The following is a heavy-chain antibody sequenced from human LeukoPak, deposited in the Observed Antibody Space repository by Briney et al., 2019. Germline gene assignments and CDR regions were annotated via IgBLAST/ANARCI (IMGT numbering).Heavy chain of an antibody. D-gene: IGHD1-26*01. V-gene: IGHV3-23*01. J-gene: IGHJ4*02. Sequence: GASLRLSCAASGFTFSSYAMSWVRQARGKGLEGVSAISGSGGSTYYADSVKGRFTISRDNSKNTLYLQMNSLRAEDTAVYYCAKVGDFSGSFYYFDYWGQGTLVTVSS. CDR2: ISGSGGST. CDR1: GFTFSSYA. CDR3: AKVGDFSGSFYYFDY.